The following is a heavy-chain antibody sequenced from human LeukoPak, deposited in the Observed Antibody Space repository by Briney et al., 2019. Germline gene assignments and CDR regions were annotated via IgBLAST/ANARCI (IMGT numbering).Heavy chain of an antibody. CDR1: GFPFNSFT. J-gene: IGHJ4*02. V-gene: IGHV3-48*01. CDR2: ITCSSSTI. Sequence: PGGSLRLSCAASGFPFNSFTINWVPQAPGKGLEWISSITCSSSTIYYADSVKGRFTISRDNAKNLLYLQMHSLRAEDTAVYYCARDRSRILDYWGQGTLVTVSS. CDR3: ARDRSRILDY. D-gene: IGHD2/OR15-2a*01.